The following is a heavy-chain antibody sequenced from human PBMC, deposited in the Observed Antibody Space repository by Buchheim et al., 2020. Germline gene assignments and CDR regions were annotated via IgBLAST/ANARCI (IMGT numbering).Heavy chain of an antibody. CDR2: IYYSGST. V-gene: IGHV4-59*01. CDR1: GGPISSYY. CDR3: ARAQWLETYYFDY. Sequence: QVQLQESGPGLVKPSETLSLTCTVSGGPISSYYWSWIRQPPGKGLEWIGYIYYSGSTNYNPSLKSRVTISVDTSKNQFSLKLSSVTAADTAVYYCARAQWLETYYFDYWGQGTL. D-gene: IGHD6-19*01. J-gene: IGHJ4*02.